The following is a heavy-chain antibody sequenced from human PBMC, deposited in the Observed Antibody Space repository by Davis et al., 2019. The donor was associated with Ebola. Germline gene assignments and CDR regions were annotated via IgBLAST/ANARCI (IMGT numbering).Heavy chain of an antibody. Sequence: GESLKISCAASGFLFTTYTMNWVRQAPGKGLEWVASVSSYSDTMSYAESVQGRFTISRDNAKDSVFLQMSNLRDEDTAVYYCARDSDSILPYFDYWGQGTLVTVSS. J-gene: IGHJ4*02. CDR2: VSSYSDTM. CDR3: ARDSDSILPYFDY. D-gene: IGHD3-3*02. V-gene: IGHV3-21*01. CDR1: GFLFTTYT.